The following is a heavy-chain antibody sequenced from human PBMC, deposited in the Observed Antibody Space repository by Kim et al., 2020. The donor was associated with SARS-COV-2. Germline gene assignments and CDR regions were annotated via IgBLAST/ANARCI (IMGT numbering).Heavy chain of an antibody. CDR3: ARHQRRAVAADAFDI. V-gene: IGHV5-51*01. Sequence: PAFQGQVTISADKSISTAYLQWSSLKASDTAMYYCARHQRRAVAADAFDIWGQGTMVTVSS. J-gene: IGHJ3*02. D-gene: IGHD6-19*01.